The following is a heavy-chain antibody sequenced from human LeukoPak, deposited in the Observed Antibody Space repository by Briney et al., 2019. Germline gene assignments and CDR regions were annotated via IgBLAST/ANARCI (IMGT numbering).Heavy chain of an antibody. CDR1: GFSFSTFE. CDR3: AMVTLVTPFDY. Sequence: GRSLRLSCAASGFSFSTFEMHWVRQAPGKGLEWVAVISYDGSNKYYTDSVKGRFTISRDNSKNTLYLQMSSLRVEDTAVYYCAMVTLVTPFDYWGQGTLVTVSS. D-gene: IGHD2-21*02. V-gene: IGHV3-30-3*01. CDR2: ISYDGSNK. J-gene: IGHJ4*02.